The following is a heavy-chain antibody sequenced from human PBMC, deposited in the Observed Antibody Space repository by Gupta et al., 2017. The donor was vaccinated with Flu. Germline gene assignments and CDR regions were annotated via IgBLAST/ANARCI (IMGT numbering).Heavy chain of an antibody. J-gene: IGHJ4*02. CDR1: GFTFSSYG. Sequence: QVQLVESGGGVVQPGRSLRLSCAASGFTFSSYGIHWVRQAPGKGLEWVAVISYDGGNKYYADSVKGRFTSSRDNPKNTLYLQMNSLRAEDTAVYYCAKGDEKYRDGMTTITEFDYWGQGTLVTVSS. CDR2: ISYDGGNK. D-gene: IGHD5-24*01. CDR3: AKGDEKYRDGMTTITEFDY. V-gene: IGHV3-30*18.